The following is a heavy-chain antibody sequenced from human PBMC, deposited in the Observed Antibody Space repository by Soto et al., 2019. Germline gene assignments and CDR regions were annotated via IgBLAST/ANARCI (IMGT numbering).Heavy chain of an antibody. D-gene: IGHD5-18*01. CDR2: IYYSGST. Sequence: SETLSLTCTVSGGSISSGGYYWSWIRQHPGKGLEWIGYIYYSGSTYYNPSLKSRVTISVDTSKNQFSLKLSSETAADTAVYYCARAPRLAMVDPWGQGTLVTVSS. V-gene: IGHV4-31*03. CDR1: GGSISSGGYY. J-gene: IGHJ5*02. CDR3: ARAPRLAMVDP.